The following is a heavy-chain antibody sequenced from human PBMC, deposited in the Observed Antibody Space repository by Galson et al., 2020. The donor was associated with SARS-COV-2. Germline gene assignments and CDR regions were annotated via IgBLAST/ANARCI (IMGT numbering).Heavy chain of an antibody. CDR1: GFIFSNFQ. Sequence: HSGGSLRLSCAASGFIFSNFQMNWVRQAPGKGLEWVAYIITSDPIIHYSDSVQGRFTVSRDNTKNSLYLQMNSLRPEDSGVYYCVRALGFFDAFDMWGQGTVVPVSS. D-gene: IGHD3-16*01. CDR3: VRALGFFDAFDM. J-gene: IGHJ3*02. V-gene: IGHV3-48*03. CDR2: IITSDPII.